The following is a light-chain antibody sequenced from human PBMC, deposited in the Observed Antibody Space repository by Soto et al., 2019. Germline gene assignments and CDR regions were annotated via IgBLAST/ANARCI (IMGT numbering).Light chain of an antibody. J-gene: IGKJ5*01. CDR2: GAS. Sequence: EIVMTQSPATLSVSPGERATLSCRASQSVSSNLAWYQQKPGQAPRLLIYGASTRATGIPARFSGSGPGTDFTLTINSLEPDDFAVYYCQQRDSWPITFGQGTRLEI. CDR3: QQRDSWPIT. CDR1: QSVSSN. V-gene: IGKV3-15*01.